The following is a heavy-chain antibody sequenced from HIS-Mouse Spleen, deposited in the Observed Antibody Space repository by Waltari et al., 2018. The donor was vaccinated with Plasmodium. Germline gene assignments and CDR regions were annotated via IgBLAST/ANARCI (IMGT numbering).Heavy chain of an antibody. CDR2: ITHSGST. J-gene: IGHJ4*02. D-gene: IGHD3-10*01. CDR1: GGSFIGYY. V-gene: IGHV4-34*01. Sequence: QVQLQQWGAGLLKPSETLSLTCAVYGGSFIGYYWSWIRQPPGKGLEWIGEITHSGSTNYNPSLKSRVTRLVDTSKNQFSLKLSSVTAADTAVYYCASSGSGSYYYWGQGTLVTVSS. CDR3: ASSGSGSYYY.